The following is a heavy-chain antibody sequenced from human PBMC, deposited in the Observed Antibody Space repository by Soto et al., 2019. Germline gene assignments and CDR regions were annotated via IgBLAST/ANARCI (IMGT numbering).Heavy chain of an antibody. D-gene: IGHD3-10*01. CDR2: IMPLYAKP. CDR3: ASLNNWRSGDGRIDV. V-gene: IGHV1-69*01. J-gene: IGHJ6*02. CDR1: GGTFNTYT. Sequence: QVQLVQSGAEVKKPGSSVKVYCKASGGTFNTYTISWVRQVPGQGLEWMGGIMPLYAKPTYAQPFLGRLTIAADDHTSTVYMELSSLRSEDTALYYCASLNNWRSGDGRIDVWGRGAAVSVSS.